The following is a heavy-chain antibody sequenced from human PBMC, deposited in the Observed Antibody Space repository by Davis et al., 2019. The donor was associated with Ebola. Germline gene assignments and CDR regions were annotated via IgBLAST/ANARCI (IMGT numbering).Heavy chain of an antibody. Sequence: HTGGSLRLSCAASGFTLSSYWMHWVRQVPGKGLVWVSRINSDGSNTNYADSVKGRFTISRDNAKNSLYLQMNSLRAEDTAVYYCARAPRGQLVDFDIWGQGTMVTVSS. CDR3: ARAPRGQLVDFDI. CDR1: GFTLSSYW. V-gene: IGHV3-74*01. J-gene: IGHJ3*02. D-gene: IGHD6-13*01. CDR2: INSDGSNT.